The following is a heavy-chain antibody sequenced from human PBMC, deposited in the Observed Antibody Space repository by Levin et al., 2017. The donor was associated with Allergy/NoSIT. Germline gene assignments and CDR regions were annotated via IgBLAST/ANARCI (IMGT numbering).Heavy chain of an antibody. CDR3: ARAPPVSSSWPDNNWFDP. CDR2: IYYSGST. J-gene: IGHJ5*02. D-gene: IGHD6-13*01. V-gene: IGHV4-39*01. Sequence: SETLSLTCTVSGGSISSSSYYWGWIRQPPGKGLEWIGSIYYSGSTYYNPSLKSRVTISVDTSKNQFSLKLSSVTAADTAVYYCARAPPVSSSWPDNNWFDPWGQGTLVTVSS. CDR1: GGSISSSSYY.